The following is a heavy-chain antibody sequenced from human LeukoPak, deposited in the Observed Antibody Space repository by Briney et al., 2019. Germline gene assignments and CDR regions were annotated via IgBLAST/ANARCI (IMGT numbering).Heavy chain of an antibody. J-gene: IGHJ4*02. CDR1: GYTFTGYY. V-gene: IGHV1-2*02. CDR2: INPNSGGT. D-gene: IGHD3-10*01. Sequence: ASVKVSCKASGYTFTGYYMHWVRQAPGQGLEWMGWINPNSGGTNYAQKFQGRVTMTRDTSISTAYMELSRLRSDDTAVYYCARGRRYYGSGRYHFYYWGQGTLVTVSS. CDR3: ARGRRYYGSGRYHFYY.